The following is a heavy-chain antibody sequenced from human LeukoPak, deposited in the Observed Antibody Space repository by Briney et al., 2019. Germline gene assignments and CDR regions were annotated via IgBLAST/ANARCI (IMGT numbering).Heavy chain of an antibody. CDR1: GYSFTTYW. CDR3: ARRGYGYNYWFDP. J-gene: IGHJ5*02. CDR2: IYPGDSDI. D-gene: IGHD1-1*01. V-gene: IGHV5-51*03. Sequence: GESLKIPCKASGYSFTTYWIGWVRQMPGKGLEWMGIIYPGDSDIRYSPSFQGQVTISADKSINTAYLQWSSLKASDTAMYYCARRGYGYNYWFDPWGQGTLVTVSS.